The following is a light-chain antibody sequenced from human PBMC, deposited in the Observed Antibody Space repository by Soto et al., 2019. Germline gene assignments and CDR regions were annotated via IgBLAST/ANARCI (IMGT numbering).Light chain of an antibody. V-gene: IGLV2-23*01. CDR3: CQYAGSSTSVV. Sequence: QSALTQPASVSGSPGQSITISCTGTSSDVGSYNLVSWYQQHPGKAPKLMIYEGSKRPSGVSNRFSGSKSGNTASLTISGLQAGDEPDYYCCQYAGSSTSVVFGGGTKLTAL. J-gene: IGLJ2*01. CDR2: EGS. CDR1: SSDVGSYNL.